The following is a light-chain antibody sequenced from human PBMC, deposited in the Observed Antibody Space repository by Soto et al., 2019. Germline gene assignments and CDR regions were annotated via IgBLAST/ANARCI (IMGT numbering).Light chain of an antibody. CDR3: SSYTGSSTS. Sequence: QSALTQPASVSGSPGQSIAISCTGTSSDVGRYNYVSWYQQHPRKAPKLIIYDVTYRPSGVSDRFSGSKSSNTASLTISGLQAEDEANYYCSSYTGSSTSFGGGTKLTVL. J-gene: IGLJ3*02. CDR1: SSDVGRYNY. CDR2: DVT. V-gene: IGLV2-14*01.